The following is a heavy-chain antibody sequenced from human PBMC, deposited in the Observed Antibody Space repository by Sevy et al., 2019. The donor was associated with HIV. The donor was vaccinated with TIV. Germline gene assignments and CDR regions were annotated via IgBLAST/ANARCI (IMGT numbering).Heavy chain of an antibody. CDR3: ARDATTVRGMGFDP. CDR2: IYYSGST. D-gene: IGHD4-17*01. J-gene: IGHJ5*02. CDR1: GGSISSYY. V-gene: IGHV4-59*01. Sequence: PSETLSLTCTVSGGSISSYYWSWIRQPPGKGREGIGYIYYSGSTNYNPSLKSRVTISVDTSKNQFSLKLSSVTAADTAVYYCARDATTVRGMGFDPWGQGTLVTVS.